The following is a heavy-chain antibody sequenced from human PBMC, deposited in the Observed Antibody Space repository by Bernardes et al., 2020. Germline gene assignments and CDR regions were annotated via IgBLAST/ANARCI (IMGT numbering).Heavy chain of an antibody. CDR3: ARDSGCSSTSCYGMDV. CDR2: ISSSSSTI. J-gene: IGHJ6*02. D-gene: IGHD2-2*01. V-gene: IGHV3-48*02. CDR1: GFTFSSYS. Sequence: GGSLRLSCAASGFTFSSYSMNWVRQAPGKGLEWVSYISSSSSTIYYADSVKGRFTISRDNAKNSLYLQMNSLRDEDTAVYYCARDSGCSSTSCYGMDVWGQGTTVTVSS.